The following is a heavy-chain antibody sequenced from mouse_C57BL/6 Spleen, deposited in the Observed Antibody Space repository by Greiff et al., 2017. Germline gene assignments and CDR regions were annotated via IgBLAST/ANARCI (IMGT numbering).Heavy chain of an antibody. V-gene: IGHV1-69*01. CDR3: ARLDGYYDY. D-gene: IGHD2-3*01. Sequence: VQLQQPGAELVMPGASVKLSCKASGYTFTSYWMHWVKQRPGQGLEWIGEIDPSDSYPNYNQKFKGKSTVTVYKASSTAYMQHSSLTSEDSAVYYCARLDGYYDYWGQGTTLTVSS. CDR1: GYTFTSYW. CDR2: IDPSDSYP. J-gene: IGHJ2*01.